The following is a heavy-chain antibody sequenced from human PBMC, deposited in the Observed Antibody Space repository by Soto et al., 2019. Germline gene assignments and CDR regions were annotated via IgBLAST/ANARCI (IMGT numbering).Heavy chain of an antibody. J-gene: IGHJ6*02. Sequence: ASVKVSCKASGYTLTSYDINWVRQATGQGLEWMGWMNPNSGNTGYAQKFQGRVTMTRNTSISTAYMELSSLRSEDTAVYYCARCPSTLSYSSSWYIRDYYGMDVWGQGTTVTVSS. CDR3: ARCPSTLSYSSSWYIRDYYGMDV. CDR2: MNPNSGNT. CDR1: GYTLTSYD. D-gene: IGHD6-13*01. V-gene: IGHV1-8*01.